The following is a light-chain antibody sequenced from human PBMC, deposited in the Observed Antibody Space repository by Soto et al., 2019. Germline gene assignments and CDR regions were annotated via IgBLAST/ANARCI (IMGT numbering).Light chain of an antibody. Sequence: EVVLTQSPGTLSLSPGERATLSCRASQSVSRSYLAWYQQKPGQAPRLLIYGASIRATGIPDRFSGSGSGTDFTLTISRLEPEDFAVYYCQQYDSSPLTFGGGTKVEIK. CDR1: QSVSRSY. CDR2: GAS. CDR3: QQYDSSPLT. J-gene: IGKJ4*01. V-gene: IGKV3-20*01.